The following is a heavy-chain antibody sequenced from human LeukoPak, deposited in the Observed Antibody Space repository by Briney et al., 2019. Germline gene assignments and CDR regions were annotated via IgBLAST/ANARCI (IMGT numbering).Heavy chain of an antibody. J-gene: IGHJ3*02. D-gene: IGHD3-22*01. CDR2: IWYDGFNK. CDR1: GFTFRSYG. V-gene: IGHV3-33*01. CDR3: ARREDYYDSSGYHLGAFDI. Sequence: GGSLRLSCAASGFTFRSYGMHWVRQAPGKGLEWVAVIWYDGFNKYYADSMKGRFTISRDNSKKTLYLQMNSLRAEDTAVYYCARREDYYDSSGYHLGAFDIWGQGTMVTVSS.